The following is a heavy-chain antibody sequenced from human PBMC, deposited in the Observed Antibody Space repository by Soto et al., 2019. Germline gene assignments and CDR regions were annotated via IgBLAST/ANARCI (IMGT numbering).Heavy chain of an antibody. D-gene: IGHD6-19*01. CDR2: ISGSGGST. CDR3: ARDRIAVAGRALTGDY. CDR1: GFTFSSYA. V-gene: IGHV3-23*01. Sequence: EVQLLESGGGLVQPGGSLRLSCAASGFTFSSYAMSWVRQAPGKGLEWVSAISGSGGSTYYADSVKGRFTISRDNSKNTRYLQRNTLRVEDTAVYYCARDRIAVAGRALTGDYWCQGTLVTVSS. J-gene: IGHJ4*02.